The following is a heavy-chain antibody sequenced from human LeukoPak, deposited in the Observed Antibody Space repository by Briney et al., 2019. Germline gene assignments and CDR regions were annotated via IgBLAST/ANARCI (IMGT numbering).Heavy chain of an antibody. V-gene: IGHV4-39*07. CDR3: ARQTQNIAVADPFDY. J-gene: IGHJ4*02. CDR2: ISYSGST. CDR1: GGSISNSNYY. D-gene: IGHD6-19*01. Sequence: PSETLSLTCTVSGGSISNSNYYWGWIRQPPGKGLEWIGSISYSGSTYYSPSLKSRVTISIDTSKNHFSLRLSSVTAADTAVYYCARQTQNIAVADPFDYWGQGTLVTVSS.